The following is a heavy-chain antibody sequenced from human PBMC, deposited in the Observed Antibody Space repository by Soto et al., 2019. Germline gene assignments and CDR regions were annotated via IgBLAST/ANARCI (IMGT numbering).Heavy chain of an antibody. J-gene: IGHJ4*02. CDR1: GGSISSVGYF. Sequence: SDTPSLPCPVSGGSISSVGYFWGWIRQPPGKGLEWIGSIYYSGSTYYNPSLKSRVTISVDTSKNQFSLKLSSVTAADTAVYYCARLRITFGDFDYWGQGTLVTVSS. D-gene: IGHD3-16*01. CDR3: ARLRITFGDFDY. V-gene: IGHV4-39*01. CDR2: IYYSGST.